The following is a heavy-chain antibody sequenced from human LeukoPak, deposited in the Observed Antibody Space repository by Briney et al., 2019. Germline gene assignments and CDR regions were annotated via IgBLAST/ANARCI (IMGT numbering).Heavy chain of an antibody. CDR2: IKADGSEK. J-gene: IGHJ4*02. Sequence: GGSLRLSCAASRFTFSTYWMSWVRQAPGKGLEWVANIKADGSEKYYVDSVKGRFTISRDNDKNSLYLQMNSLRAEDTALYYCARDTTGGYHDYWGQGTLVTVSS. V-gene: IGHV3-7*01. CDR1: RFTFSTYW. D-gene: IGHD5-12*01. CDR3: ARDTTGGYHDY.